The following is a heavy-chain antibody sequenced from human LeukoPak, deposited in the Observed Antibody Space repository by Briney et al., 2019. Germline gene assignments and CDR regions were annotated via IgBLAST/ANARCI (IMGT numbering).Heavy chain of an antibody. Sequence: ASVKVSFKASGYTFTGYYMHWVRQAPGQGLEWMGWINPNSGGTNYAQKFQGRVTMTRDTSISTAYMELSRLRSDDTAVYYCARTGCSSTSCYRVNWFDPWGQGTLVTVSS. CDR1: GYTFTGYY. CDR2: INPNSGGT. CDR3: ARTGCSSTSCYRVNWFDP. D-gene: IGHD2-2*02. J-gene: IGHJ5*02. V-gene: IGHV1-2*02.